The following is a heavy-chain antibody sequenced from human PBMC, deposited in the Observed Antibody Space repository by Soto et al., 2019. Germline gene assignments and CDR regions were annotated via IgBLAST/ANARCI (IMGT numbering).Heavy chain of an antibody. CDR2: IYPGDSDT. D-gene: IGHD3-22*01. CDR1: GYRVTSYW. J-gene: IGHJ3*02. V-gene: IGHV5-51*01. Sequence: AQQLSCKRSGYRVTSYWIAWVRQIHRKGLEWMGIIYPGDSDTRYSPSFQGQVTISADKSISTAYLQWSSLKASDTAMYYCATIPDDSSGYYYGWGAFDIWVQGTMVTVSS. CDR3: ATIPDDSSGYYYGWGAFDI.